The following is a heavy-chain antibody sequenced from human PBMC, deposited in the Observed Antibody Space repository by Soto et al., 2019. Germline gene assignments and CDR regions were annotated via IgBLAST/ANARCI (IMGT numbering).Heavy chain of an antibody. CDR3: ARFSRSVVVPAAYNWFDP. CDR2: IYPGDSDT. J-gene: IGHJ5*02. Sequence: EVQLVQSGAEVKKPGESLKISCKGSGYSFTSYWIGWVRQMPGKGLEWMGIIYPGDSDTRYSPSFQGQVTISADKSISTAYLQWSSLKASDTAMYYCARFSRSVVVPAAYNWFDPWGQGTLVTVSS. CDR1: GYSFTSYW. D-gene: IGHD2-2*01. V-gene: IGHV5-51*01.